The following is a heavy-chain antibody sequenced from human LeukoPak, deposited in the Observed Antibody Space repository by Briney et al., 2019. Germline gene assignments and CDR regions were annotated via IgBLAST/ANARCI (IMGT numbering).Heavy chain of an antibody. J-gene: IGHJ5*02. Sequence: ASVKVSCKASGYTFTKYYIHGVRQAPGKGLEWMGIINPSGGTTNYAQKFQGRVTMTRDMSTSTVYMELSSLTSEDTAVYYCARGPSHNWLDPWGQGTLVTVSS. V-gene: IGHV1-46*01. CDR1: GYTFTKYY. CDR2: INPSGGTT. CDR3: ARGPSHNWLDP.